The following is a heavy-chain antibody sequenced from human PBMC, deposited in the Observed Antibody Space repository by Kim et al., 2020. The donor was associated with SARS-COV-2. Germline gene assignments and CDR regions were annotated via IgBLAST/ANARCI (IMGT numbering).Heavy chain of an antibody. Sequence: GGSLRLSCAASGFTFSSFYMSWVRQAPGKGLKWVANIRQDGSGQFYDDSVKGRFIVSRDNAGNSLYLQMNSLRVEDTALYYCARWGYSSGWFLDYWGQGTLVTVSS. V-gene: IGHV3-7*01. D-gene: IGHD6-19*01. CDR2: IRQDGSGQ. CDR1: GFTFSSFY. CDR3: ARWGYSSGWFLDY. J-gene: IGHJ4*02.